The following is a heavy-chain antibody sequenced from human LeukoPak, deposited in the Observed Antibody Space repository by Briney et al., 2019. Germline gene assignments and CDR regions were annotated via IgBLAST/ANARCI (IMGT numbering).Heavy chain of an antibody. D-gene: IGHD2-21*02. J-gene: IGHJ4*02. CDR1: GGSITTSNYY. CDR2: IYYTGST. Sequence: KPSETLSLTCTVSGGSITTSNYYWGWLRPPPGKGLEWIGNIYYTGSTYYNPSLKSRVTMSVDSSKNQLSLRLSSVTAADTAVYYCTKTFVTADCWGQGTLVTVSS. CDR3: TKTFVTADC. V-gene: IGHV4-39*01.